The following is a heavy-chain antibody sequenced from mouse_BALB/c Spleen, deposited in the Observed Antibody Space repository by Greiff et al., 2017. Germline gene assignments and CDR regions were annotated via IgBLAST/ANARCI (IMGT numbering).Heavy chain of an antibody. CDR3: ARGITDY. V-gene: IGHV3-6*02. Sequence: EVQLQESGPGLVKPSQSLSLTCSVTGYSITSGYYWNWIRQFPGNKLEWMGYISYDGSNNYNPSLKNRISITRDTSKNQFFLKLNSVTTEDTATYYCARGITDYWGQGTTLTVSS. CDR2: ISYDGSN. J-gene: IGHJ2*01. D-gene: IGHD2-4*01. CDR1: GYSITSGYY.